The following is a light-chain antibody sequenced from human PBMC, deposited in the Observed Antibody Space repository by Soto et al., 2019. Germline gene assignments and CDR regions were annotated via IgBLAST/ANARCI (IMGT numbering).Light chain of an antibody. V-gene: IGKV1-5*01. J-gene: IGKJ1*01. Sequence: DIQMTQSPSTLSASAGDRVTITCRASQSISSWLAWYQQKPGKAPKLLISDAASLQSGVPSRFSGDRSGTEFTLTINRLQAEDVATYFCQQFRNSWTFGQGTKVDIK. CDR1: QSISSW. CDR2: DAA. CDR3: QQFRNSWT.